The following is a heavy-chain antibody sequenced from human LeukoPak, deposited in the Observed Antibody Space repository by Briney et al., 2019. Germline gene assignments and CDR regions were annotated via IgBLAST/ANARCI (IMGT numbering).Heavy chain of an antibody. CDR3: AKDKGEGSSFDY. J-gene: IGHJ4*02. CDR2: ISYDGSNK. Sequence: GGSLRLSCAASGFTFSSYGMHWVRQAPGKGLEWVAVISYDGSNKYYADSVKGRFTISRDNSKNTLYPQMNSLRAEDTAVYYCAKDKGEGSSFDYWGQGTLVTVSS. V-gene: IGHV3-30*18. CDR1: GFTFSSYG. D-gene: IGHD6-6*01.